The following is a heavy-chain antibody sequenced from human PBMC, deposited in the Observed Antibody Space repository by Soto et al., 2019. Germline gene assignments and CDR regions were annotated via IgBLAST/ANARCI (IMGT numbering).Heavy chain of an antibody. CDR2: VNPNNGDT. CDR3: PREKSGGMFDS. Sequence: QVQLVQSGAEVKKPGALVKVSCKASGYTFTSYHIHWVRQAPGQGLEWMGIVNPNNGDTVYAEKFQGRVTMTRDTSTSTLYMELSSLRSEDTAIYYCPREKSGGMFDSWGQGTLVTLSS. CDR1: GYTFTSYH. V-gene: IGHV1-46*03. J-gene: IGHJ4*02.